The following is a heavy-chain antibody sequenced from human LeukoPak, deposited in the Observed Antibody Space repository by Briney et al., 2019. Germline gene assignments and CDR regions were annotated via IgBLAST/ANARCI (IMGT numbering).Heavy chain of an antibody. D-gene: IGHD2-15*01. CDR2: INHSGST. CDR1: GGSFSGYY. Sequence: KPSETLSLTCAVYGGSFSGYYWSWIRQPPGKGLEWIGEINHSGSTNYNPSLKSRVTISVDTSKNQFSLKLSSVTAADTAVYYCARGVGLVVAATRFYYWGQGTLVTVSS. J-gene: IGHJ4*02. CDR3: ARGVGLVVAATRFYY. V-gene: IGHV4-34*01.